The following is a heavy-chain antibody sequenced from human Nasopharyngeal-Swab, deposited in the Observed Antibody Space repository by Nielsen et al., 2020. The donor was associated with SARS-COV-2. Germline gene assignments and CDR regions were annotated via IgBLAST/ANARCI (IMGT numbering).Heavy chain of an antibody. CDR1: GGSFSGYY. V-gene: IGHV4-34*01. D-gene: IGHD3-22*01. CDR2: INHSGST. J-gene: IGHJ4*02. Sequence: SETLSLTCAVYGGSFSGYYWSWIRQPPGKGLEWIGEINHSGSTNYNPSLKSRVTISVDTSKNQFSLKLSSVTAADTAVYYCARGGGYYYDNSGYQLNFDYWGQGTLVTVSS. CDR3: ARGGGYYYDNSGYQLNFDY.